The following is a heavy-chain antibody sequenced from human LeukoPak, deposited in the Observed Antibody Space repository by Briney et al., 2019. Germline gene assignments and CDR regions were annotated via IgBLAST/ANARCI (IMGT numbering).Heavy chain of an antibody. J-gene: IGHJ3*01. D-gene: IGHD5-18*01. CDR2: ISKDGIQE. Sequence: GISLRLFCGASGLRHNQYALLWARQPPGTAREGVTVISKDGIQEYYADCVKGRFTISRDNSKNTLYLQMNTLRSEDTAVYFWPRVAYSYALDALDLWGQGTMVTVSS. CDR1: GLRHNQYA. V-gene: IGHV3-30*04. CDR3: PRVAYSYALDALDL.